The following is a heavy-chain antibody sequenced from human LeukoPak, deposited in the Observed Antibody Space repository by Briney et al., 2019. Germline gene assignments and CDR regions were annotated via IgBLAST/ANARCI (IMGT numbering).Heavy chain of an antibody. CDR1: GYTFTSYG. CDR3: ARDWETNGAFDCFDH. Sequence: ASVTVSCKASGYTFTSYGISWVRQAPGQGLEWLGWVSARFCNRNYAQKVQGRVSMTTDSSTSTAYMELRGLRSDDTAVYYCARDWETNGAFDCFDHWGQGTLVTFAS. J-gene: IGHJ4*02. V-gene: IGHV1-18*01. CDR2: VSARFCNR. D-gene: IGHD2-8*01.